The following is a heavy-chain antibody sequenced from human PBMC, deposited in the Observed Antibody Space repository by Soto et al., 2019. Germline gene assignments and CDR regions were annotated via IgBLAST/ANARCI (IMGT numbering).Heavy chain of an antibody. CDR2: IWYDGSNK. Sequence: GGSLRLSCAASGFTFSSYGMHWVRQAPGKGLEWVAVIWYDGSNKYYADSVKGRFTISRDNSKNTLYLQMNSLRAEDTAVYYCARGPVGDSYGYGLLDYWGQGTLVTVSS. CDR1: GFTFSSYG. CDR3: ARGPVGDSYGYGLLDY. V-gene: IGHV3-33*01. J-gene: IGHJ4*02. D-gene: IGHD5-18*01.